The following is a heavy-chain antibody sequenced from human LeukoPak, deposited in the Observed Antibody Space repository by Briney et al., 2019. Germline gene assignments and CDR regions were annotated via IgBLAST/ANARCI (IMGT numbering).Heavy chain of an antibody. V-gene: IGHV3-23*01. CDR2: VSGSGDRM. CDR1: GFTSSSYA. CDR3: AKAAAAPGFDF. Sequence: PGGSLRLSCAASGFTSSSYALNWVRQAPGKGLEWVATVSGSGDRMYYADSVKGRFTISRDNSKNTIYLQMNSLRAEDTALYYCAKAAAAPGFDFWGQGTLVTVSS. J-gene: IGHJ4*02. D-gene: IGHD6-13*01.